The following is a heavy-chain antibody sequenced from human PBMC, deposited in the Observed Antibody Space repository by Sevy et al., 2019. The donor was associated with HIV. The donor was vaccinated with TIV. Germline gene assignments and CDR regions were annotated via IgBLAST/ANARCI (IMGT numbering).Heavy chain of an antibody. D-gene: IGHD2-21*02. V-gene: IGHV3-33*08. CDR3: VRGGGYCGGDCYSIDY. J-gene: IGHJ4*02. CDR1: GFTFSSYV. CDR2: IWYDGTIK. Sequence: GRSLRLSCAASGFTFSSYVMHWVRQAPGKGLEWVALIWYDGTIKYYADSVKGRFTISRDNSKDTLFLQMNSLTPEDTAVYYCVRGGGYCGGDCYSIDYWGQGALVTVSS.